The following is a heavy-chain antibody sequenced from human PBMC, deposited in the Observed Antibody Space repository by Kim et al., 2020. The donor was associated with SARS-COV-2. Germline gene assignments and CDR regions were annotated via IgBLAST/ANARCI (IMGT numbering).Heavy chain of an antibody. CDR1: GYTFTGYY. V-gene: IGHV1-2*04. CDR3: ARSKGEVATISSLQPFDY. J-gene: IGHJ4*02. D-gene: IGHD5-12*01. CDR2: INPNSGGT. Sequence: ASVKVSCKASGYTFTGYYMHWVRQAPGQGLEWMGWINPNSGGTNYAQKFQGWVTMTRDTSISTAYMELSRLRSDDTAVYYCARSKGEVATISSLQPFDYWGQGTLVTVSS.